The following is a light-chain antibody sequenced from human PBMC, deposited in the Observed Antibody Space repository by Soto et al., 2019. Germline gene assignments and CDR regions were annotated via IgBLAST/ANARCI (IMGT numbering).Light chain of an antibody. CDR3: QAYVITLSGSV. J-gene: IGLJ1*01. Sequence: QSVLRPPSTVTGAPGQRVARCCTGSSCNSWPGYDVHWYQHLPATAPKLLTYSNTNRPSGGPDRFSGSRTGPSASRAINGPRADDEADYLCQAYVITLSGSVFGTETKVTV. CDR1: SCNSWPGYD. V-gene: IGLV1-40*01. CDR2: SNT.